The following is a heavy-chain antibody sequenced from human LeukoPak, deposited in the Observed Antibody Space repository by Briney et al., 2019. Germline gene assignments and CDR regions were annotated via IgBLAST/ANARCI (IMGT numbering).Heavy chain of an antibody. CDR2: INTNTGNP. CDR3: ARRRNSGRADWYFDL. J-gene: IGHJ2*01. CDR1: GYTFTSYA. D-gene: IGHD1-26*01. Sequence: WASVKVSCKASGYTFTSYAMNWVRQAPGQGLEWMGWINTNTGNPTYAQGFTGRFVFSLDTSVSTAYLQISSLKAEDTAVYYCARRRNSGRADWYFDLWGRGTLVTVSS. V-gene: IGHV7-4-1*02.